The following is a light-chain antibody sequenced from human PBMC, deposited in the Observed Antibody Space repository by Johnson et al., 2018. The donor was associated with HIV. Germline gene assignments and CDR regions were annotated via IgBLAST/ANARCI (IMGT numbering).Light chain of an antibody. V-gene: IGLV1-44*01. Sequence: VLTQPPSASGTPGQRVTISCSGSSSNIGSSPVNWYQQLPGTAPKLLIYRNNQRPSGIPDRFSGSKSGTSATLTITGPQPGAEANIYCGTWDSSLSAGVFGTWPKVTVL. J-gene: IGLJ1*01. CDR1: SSNIGSSP. CDR3: GTWDSSLSAGV. CDR2: RNN.